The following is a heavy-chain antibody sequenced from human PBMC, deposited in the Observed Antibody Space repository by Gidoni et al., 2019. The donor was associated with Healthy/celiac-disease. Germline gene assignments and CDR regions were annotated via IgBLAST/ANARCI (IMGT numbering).Heavy chain of an antibody. CDR2: MNHNSGNT. V-gene: IGHV1-8*01. CDR3: ARVVLGTIDY. D-gene: IGHD7-27*01. Sequence: QFQLVQSWAEVKKPGASVNVSCKDSGYTFTSYDINWVRQATAQGLECMGWMNHNSGNTGYEQKFKGRVTMTRNTSISTAYMELSSKRSEDTAGYCCARVVLGTIDYWGQGTLVTVSS. J-gene: IGHJ4*02. CDR1: GYTFTSYD.